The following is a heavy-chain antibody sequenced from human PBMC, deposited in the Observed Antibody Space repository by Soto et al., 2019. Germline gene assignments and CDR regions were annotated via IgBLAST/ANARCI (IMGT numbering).Heavy chain of an antibody. CDR1: GFTVSSYW. Sequence: EVQLVESGGGLVQPGGSLRLSCAASGFTVSSYWMSWVRQAPGKGLEWVANIKQDGSEKYYVDSVKGRFTISRDNAKNSLYLQMNSLRAEDTAVYYCARVRSGYDLFDYWGQGTLVTVSS. V-gene: IGHV3-7*01. CDR3: ARVRSGYDLFDY. CDR2: IKQDGSEK. D-gene: IGHD5-12*01. J-gene: IGHJ4*02.